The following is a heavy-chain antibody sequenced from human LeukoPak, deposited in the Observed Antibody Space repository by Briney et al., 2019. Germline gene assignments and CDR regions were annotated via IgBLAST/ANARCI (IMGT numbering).Heavy chain of an antibody. CDR2: ISSSSSYI. V-gene: IGHV3-21*01. D-gene: IGHD3-9*01. CDR1: GFTFSSYT. Sequence: GGSLRLSCAASGFTFSSYTMNWVRQAPGKGLEWVSCISSSSSYIYYADSVKGRFTISRDNAKNSLYLQMNSLGDDDTAVYYCARDQDWAFDYWGQGTLVTVSS. J-gene: IGHJ4*02. CDR3: ARDQDWAFDY.